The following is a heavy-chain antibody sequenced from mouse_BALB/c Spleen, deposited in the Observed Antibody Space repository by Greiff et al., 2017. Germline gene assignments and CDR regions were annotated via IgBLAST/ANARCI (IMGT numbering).Heavy chain of an antibody. CDR2: IWAGGST. CDR1: GFSLTSYG. Sequence: VKLVESGPGLVAPSQSLSITCTVSGFSLTSYGVHWVRQPPGKGLEWLGVIWAGGSTNYNSALMSRLSISKDNSKSQVFLKMNSLQTDDTAMYYCARDKLGPAWFAYWGQGTLVTVSA. J-gene: IGHJ3*01. V-gene: IGHV2-9*02. CDR3: ARDKLGPAWFAY. D-gene: IGHD4-1*01.